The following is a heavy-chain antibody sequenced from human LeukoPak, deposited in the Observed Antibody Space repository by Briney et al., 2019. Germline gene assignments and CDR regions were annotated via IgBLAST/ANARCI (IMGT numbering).Heavy chain of an antibody. CDR3: VRGQGAHDNWFDP. J-gene: IGHJ5*02. Sequence: GGSLRLSCAASGFNFNNAWLDWVRQAPGKGLEWISYIKGRSDTIHYADSVKGRFTISRDNAKNTLSLQMTSLRAEDTAIYYCVRGQGAHDNWFDPWGQGTLVTVAS. CDR1: GFNFNNAW. D-gene: IGHD4/OR15-4a*01. CDR2: IKGRSDTI. V-gene: IGHV3-48*01.